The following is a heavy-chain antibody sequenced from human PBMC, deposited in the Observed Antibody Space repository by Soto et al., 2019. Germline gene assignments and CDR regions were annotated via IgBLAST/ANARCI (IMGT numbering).Heavy chain of an antibody. CDR2: INSDGSST. Sequence: GGSLRLSCAASGFTFSNYWMHWVRQTPGKGLVWVSRINSDGSSTRYADSVKGRFTISRDNAKNTLYLQMNSLRAGDTAVYYCARDRGYYDSSGYYYFGAFDIWGQGTMVTVSS. CDR1: GFTFSNYW. V-gene: IGHV3-74*01. CDR3: ARDRGYYDSSGYYYFGAFDI. J-gene: IGHJ3*02. D-gene: IGHD3-22*01.